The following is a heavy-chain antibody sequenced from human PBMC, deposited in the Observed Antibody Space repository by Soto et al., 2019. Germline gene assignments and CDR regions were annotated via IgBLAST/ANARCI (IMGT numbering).Heavy chain of an antibody. Sequence: PGGSLRLSCAASGFTFSSYAMHWVRQAPGKGLEWVAVISYDGSNKYYADSVKGRFTISRDNSKNTLYLQMNSLRAEDTAVYYCAREAGDSSGYYGFPFDYWGQGTLVTVSS. CDR2: ISYDGSNK. J-gene: IGHJ4*02. CDR3: AREAGDSSGYYGFPFDY. V-gene: IGHV3-30-3*01. D-gene: IGHD3-22*01. CDR1: GFTFSSYA.